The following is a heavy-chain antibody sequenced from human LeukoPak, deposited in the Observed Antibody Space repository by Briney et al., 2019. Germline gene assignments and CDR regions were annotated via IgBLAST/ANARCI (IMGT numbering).Heavy chain of an antibody. J-gene: IGHJ4*02. V-gene: IGHV3-48*01. CDR2: ISSSSSTI. CDR3: ARDPARGIRFLEWERYFDY. CDR1: GFTFSSYS. D-gene: IGHD3-3*01. Sequence: GGSLRLSCAASGFTFSSYSMNWVRQAPGKGLEWVSYISSSSSTIYYADSVKGRFTISRDNAKNSLYLQMNSLRAEDTAVYYCARDPARGIRFLEWERYFDYWGQGTLVTVSS.